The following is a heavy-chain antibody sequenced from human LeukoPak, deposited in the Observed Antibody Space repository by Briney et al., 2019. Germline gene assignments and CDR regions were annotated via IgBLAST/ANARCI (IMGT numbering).Heavy chain of an antibody. D-gene: IGHD1-26*01. CDR3: ARDSVGATSYYYYYYMDV. CDR2: IYYSGSA. CDR1: GGSITSYY. Sequence: PSETLSLTCTVSGGSITSYYWSWIRQPPGKELEWIGYIYYSGSANYNPSLKSRVTISVDTSKNQFSLKLSSVTAADTAVYYCARDSVGATSYYYYYYMDVWGKGTTVTVSS. J-gene: IGHJ6*03. V-gene: IGHV4-59*12.